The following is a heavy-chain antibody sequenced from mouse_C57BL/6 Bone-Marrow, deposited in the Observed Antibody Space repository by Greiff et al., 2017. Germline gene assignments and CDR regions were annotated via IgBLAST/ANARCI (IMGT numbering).Heavy chain of an antibody. CDR2: IDPENGDT. V-gene: IGHV14-4*01. Sequence: VQLQQSGAELVRPGASVKLSCTASGFNIKDDYMHWVKQRPEQGLEWIGWIDPENGDTEYASKFQGKATITADTSSNTAYLQLSSLTSEDPAVYYCTAYSVLYYSSSCYENAVDYWGQGTSVTVSS. J-gene: IGHJ4*01. CDR1: GFNIKDDY. CDR3: TAYSVLYYSSSCYENAVDY. D-gene: IGHD1-1*01.